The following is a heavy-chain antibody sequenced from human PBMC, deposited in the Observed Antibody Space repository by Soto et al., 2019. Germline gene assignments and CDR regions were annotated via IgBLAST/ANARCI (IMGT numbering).Heavy chain of an antibody. Sequence: SETLSLTCTVSGGSIISYYWSWIRQPAGKGLEWIGRIYTSGSTNYNPSLKSRVTMSVDTSKNQFSLKLSSVTAADTAVYYCARGGPYFGGDFLNWFDPWGQGTLVTVSS. CDR3: ARGGPYFGGDFLNWFDP. CDR1: GGSIISYY. J-gene: IGHJ5*02. CDR2: IYTSGST. D-gene: IGHD2-21*02. V-gene: IGHV4-4*07.